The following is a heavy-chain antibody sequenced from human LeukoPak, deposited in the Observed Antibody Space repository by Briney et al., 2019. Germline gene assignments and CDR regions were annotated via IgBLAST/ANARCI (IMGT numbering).Heavy chain of an antibody. J-gene: IGHJ4*02. D-gene: IGHD5-18*01. CDR1: GYTFTGYY. CDR2: INPNSGDT. Sequence: ASVKLSCKASGYTFTGYYIRWRRQAPGQGLEWMGWINPNSGDTNYAQKFQGRVTMTRDTSISTAYMELSRLRSDDPAVYYCARGGDSTNFDYWGQGTLVTVSS. CDR3: ARGGDSTNFDY. V-gene: IGHV1-2*02.